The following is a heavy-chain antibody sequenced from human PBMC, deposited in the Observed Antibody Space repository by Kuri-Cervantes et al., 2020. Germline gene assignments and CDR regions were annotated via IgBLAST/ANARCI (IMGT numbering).Heavy chain of an antibody. CDR2: MNPKSGNT. J-gene: IGHJ4*02. CDR1: GYTFTSYA. D-gene: IGHD6-13*01. CDR3: ARGLNIAAAANY. V-gene: IGHV1-8*02. Sequence: ASVKVSCKASGYTFTSYAMHWVRQATGQGLEWMGWMNPKSGNTGYAQKFQGRVTMTRSTSISTAYMELSSLRSEDTAVYYCARGLNIAAAANYWGQGTLVTVSS.